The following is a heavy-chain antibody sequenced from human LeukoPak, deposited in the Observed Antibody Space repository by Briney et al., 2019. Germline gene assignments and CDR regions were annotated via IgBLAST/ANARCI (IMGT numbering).Heavy chain of an antibody. D-gene: IGHD3/OR15-3a*01. J-gene: IGHJ4*02. CDR3: VRFAYGSDFFPGHY. CDR1: GYIFANYW. Sequence: PGESLKISCKGSGYIFANYWIGWVRQMPGKGLEWMGIVYPGDSATRYSPSFQGQVTILADRSITTAYLQWSSLKASDTAMYYCVRFAYGSDFFPGHYWGQGTRVTVSS. V-gene: IGHV5-51*01. CDR2: VYPGDSAT.